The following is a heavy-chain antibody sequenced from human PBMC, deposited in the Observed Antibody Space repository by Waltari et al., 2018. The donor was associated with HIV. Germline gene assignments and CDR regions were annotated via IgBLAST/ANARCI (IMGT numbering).Heavy chain of an antibody. J-gene: IGHJ4*02. CDR3: ARVGHYGSGIL. CDR1: GGSISSGSYY. D-gene: IGHD3-10*01. V-gene: IGHV4-61*02. CDR2: IYTSGST. Sequence: QVQLQESGPGLVKPSQTLSLTCTVSGGSISSGSYYWSWIRQPAGKGLEWIGRIYTSGSTNYNPSLKSRVTISVDTSKNQFSLKLSSVTAADTAVYYCARVGHYGSGILWGQGTLVTVSS.